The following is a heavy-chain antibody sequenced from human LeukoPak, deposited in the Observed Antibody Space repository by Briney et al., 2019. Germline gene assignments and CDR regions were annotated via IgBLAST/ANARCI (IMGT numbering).Heavy chain of an antibody. Sequence: ASVKVSCKASGYTFTGYYVHWVRQAPGQGLEWMGWINPNSGGTNYAQKFQGRVTMTRDTSISTAYMELSRLRSDDTAVYYCARDPALSIVGATTYFDYWGQGTLVTVSS. CDR1: GYTFTGYY. J-gene: IGHJ4*02. CDR3: ARDPALSIVGATTYFDY. D-gene: IGHD1-26*01. CDR2: INPNSGGT. V-gene: IGHV1-2*02.